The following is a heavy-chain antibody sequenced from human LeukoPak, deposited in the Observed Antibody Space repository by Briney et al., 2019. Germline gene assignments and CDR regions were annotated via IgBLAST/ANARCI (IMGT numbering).Heavy chain of an antibody. CDR1: GFTFSSYA. Sequence: GGSLRLSCLASGFTFSSYAMHWVRQAPGKGLEWVAVVWYDGSYKYYADSVKGRFTISRDNFKNTVYLQMDSLRGEDTALYYCAKDSRFCTGGSCYSYYFDCWGQGTLVTVSS. CDR3: AKDSRFCTGGSCYSYYFDC. V-gene: IGHV3-33*06. D-gene: IGHD2-15*01. J-gene: IGHJ4*02. CDR2: VWYDGSYK.